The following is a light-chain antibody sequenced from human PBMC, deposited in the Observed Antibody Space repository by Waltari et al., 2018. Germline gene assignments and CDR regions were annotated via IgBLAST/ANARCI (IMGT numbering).Light chain of an antibody. CDR1: QSVSSF. CDR2: DAS. J-gene: IGKJ1*01. Sequence: DIVLTQSPATVSLSPGERATLSCRTSQSVSSFVAWYHQKPGQPPRLLIADASNRASGISDRITASGSGLDFTLTISSLEPEYVGVYYCQQRDNWPWTFGQGTKVEIK. CDR3: QQRDNWPWT. V-gene: IGKV3-11*01.